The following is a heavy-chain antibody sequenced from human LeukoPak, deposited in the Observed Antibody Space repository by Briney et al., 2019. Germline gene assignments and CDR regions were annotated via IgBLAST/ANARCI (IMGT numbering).Heavy chain of an antibody. CDR2: IKSKTDGGTT. J-gene: IGHJ6*02. Sequence: GGSLRLSCAASGFTFSNAWMSWVRQAPGKGLEWVGRIKSKTDGGTTGYAAPVKGRFTISRDDSKNTLYLQMNSLKTEDTAVYYCTTDYDILTGPAPYYYYGMDVWGQGTTVTVSS. D-gene: IGHD3-9*01. V-gene: IGHV3-15*01. CDR1: GFTFSNAW. CDR3: TTDYDILTGPAPYYYYGMDV.